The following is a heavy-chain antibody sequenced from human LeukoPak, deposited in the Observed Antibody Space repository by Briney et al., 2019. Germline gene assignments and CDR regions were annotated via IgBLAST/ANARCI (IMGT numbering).Heavy chain of an antibody. CDR2: VKSKTDGGTT. CDR3: STATGRTDFDY. J-gene: IGHJ4*02. V-gene: IGHV3-15*01. Sequence: GGSLRLSCAASGFTFSKAWMSWVRQAPGKGLEWVGRVKSKTDGGTTDYAAPVKGRFTISRDDSKNTLDLQMNSLKTEDTAVYYCSTATGRTDFDYWGQGTLVTVSS. D-gene: IGHD1-1*01. CDR1: GFTFSKAW.